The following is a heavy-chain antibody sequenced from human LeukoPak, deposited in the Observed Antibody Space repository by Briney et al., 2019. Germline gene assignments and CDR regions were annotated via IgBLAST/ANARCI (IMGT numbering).Heavy chain of an antibody. CDR3: ARYCSGASCYSGVDY. CDR2: ISSNGGST. D-gene: IGHD2-15*01. Sequence: GGSLRLSCAASGVTFGSYMMTWVRQTPGRGLEWVSTISSNGGSTYYADSVKGRFTISRDNSKNTLYLQMSSLRAEDTAIYYCARYCSGASCYSGVDYWGQGTLVPVSS. V-gene: IGHV3-23*01. CDR1: GVTFGSYM. J-gene: IGHJ4*02.